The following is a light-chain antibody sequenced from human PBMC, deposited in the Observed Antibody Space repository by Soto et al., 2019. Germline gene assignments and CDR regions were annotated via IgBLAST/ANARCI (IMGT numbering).Light chain of an antibody. CDR1: QDIRGA. Sequence: AIQVTQSPSSLSASVGDRVTITCRASQDIRGALAWYQQKPGKAPKLLIYDVSTVQSGVPSRFSGRGSGTELTLTITSLQTEDFATYYCQQFNIYPITFGQGTRLDI. V-gene: IGKV1-13*02. CDR2: DVS. CDR3: QQFNIYPIT. J-gene: IGKJ5*01.